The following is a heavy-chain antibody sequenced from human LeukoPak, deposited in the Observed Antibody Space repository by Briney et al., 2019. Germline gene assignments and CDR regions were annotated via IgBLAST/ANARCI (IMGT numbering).Heavy chain of an antibody. CDR1: GFTFSSYE. D-gene: IGHD3-22*01. Sequence: QTGGSLRLSCAASGFTFSSYEMNWVRQAPGKGLEWVSYISSSGSTIYYADSVKGRFTISRDNAKNSLYLQMNSQRAEDTAVYYCARTRYYDSSGYYFDDAFDIWGQGTMVTVSS. CDR2: ISSSGSTI. CDR3: ARTRYYDSSGYYFDDAFDI. J-gene: IGHJ3*02. V-gene: IGHV3-48*03.